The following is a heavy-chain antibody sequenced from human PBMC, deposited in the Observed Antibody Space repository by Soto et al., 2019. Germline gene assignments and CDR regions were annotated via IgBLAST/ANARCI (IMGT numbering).Heavy chain of an antibody. CDR2: IIPIFGTA. V-gene: IGHV1-69*13. J-gene: IGHJ4*02. D-gene: IGHD3-9*01. CDR1: GGTFSSYA. Sequence: ASVKVSCKASGGTFSSYAISWVRQAPGQGLEWMGGIIPIFGTANYAQKFQGRVTITADESTSTAYMELSSLRSEDTAVYYCARTYDAILRYDIPISVWGQGTLVTVSS. CDR3: ARTYDAILRYDIPISV.